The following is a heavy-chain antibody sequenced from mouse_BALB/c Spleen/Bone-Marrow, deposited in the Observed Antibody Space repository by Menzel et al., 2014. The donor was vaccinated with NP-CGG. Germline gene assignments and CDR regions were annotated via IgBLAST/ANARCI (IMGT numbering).Heavy chain of an antibody. Sequence: EVQLQQSGAELVKPGASVKLSCTASGFNIKDTYKHWVKQRPEQGLEWIGRIDPANGNTKYDPKFQGKATITADTSSNTAYLQLSSLTSEDTAVYYCARYNYGSSQFAYWGQGTLVTVSA. CDR1: GFNIKDTY. J-gene: IGHJ3*01. D-gene: IGHD1-1*01. CDR2: IDPANGNT. V-gene: IGHV14-3*02. CDR3: ARYNYGSSQFAY.